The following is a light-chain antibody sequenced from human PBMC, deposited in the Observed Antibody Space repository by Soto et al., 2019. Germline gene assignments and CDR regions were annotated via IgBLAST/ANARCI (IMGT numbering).Light chain of an antibody. J-gene: IGKJ3*01. CDR3: QQYNNWPNT. CDR1: QSVSSSY. CDR2: GAS. V-gene: IGKV3-20*01. Sequence: IVLTQSPGTLSLSPGERATLSCRASQSVSSSYLAWYQQKPGQAPRLLIYGASSRATGIPDRFSGSGSGTDFTLTISRLEPEDFAVYYCQQYNNWPNTFGPGTKVDIK.